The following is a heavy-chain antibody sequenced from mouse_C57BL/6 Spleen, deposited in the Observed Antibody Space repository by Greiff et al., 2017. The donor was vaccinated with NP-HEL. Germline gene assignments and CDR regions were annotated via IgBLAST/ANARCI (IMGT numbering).Heavy chain of an antibody. J-gene: IGHJ4*01. D-gene: IGHD1-1*01. CDR3: TRSGGSSAPYAMDY. CDR1: GYTFTDYE. CDR2: IDPETGGT. Sequence: VQLQQSGAELVRPGASVTLSCKASGYTFTDYEMHWVKQTPVHGLEWIGAIDPETGGTAYNQKFKGKAILTADKSSSTAYMELRSLTSEDSAVYYCTRSGGSSAPYAMDYWGQGTSVTVSS. V-gene: IGHV1-15*01.